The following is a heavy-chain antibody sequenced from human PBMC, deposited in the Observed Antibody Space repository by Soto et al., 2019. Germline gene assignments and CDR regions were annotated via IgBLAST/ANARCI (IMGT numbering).Heavy chain of an antibody. V-gene: IGHV1-18*01. Sequence: QVQLVQSGAEVNKPGASVKVSCKASGYTFITYGVSWVRQAPGQGLDWLGWISTYNGNTRYAERLQGRVTMTSDTTTNTAYRELRNLRSDDTAVYYCARGPTDYYDNSANYFVDYWGQVTLVTVSS. CDR2: ISTYNGNT. CDR3: ARGPTDYYDNSANYFVDY. D-gene: IGHD3-22*01. CDR1: GYTFITYG. J-gene: IGHJ4*02.